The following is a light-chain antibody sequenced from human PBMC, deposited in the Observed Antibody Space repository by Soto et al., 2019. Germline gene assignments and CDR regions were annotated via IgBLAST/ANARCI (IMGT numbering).Light chain of an antibody. V-gene: IGLV2-14*01. CDR1: SSDVGGYNY. CDR2: DVS. J-gene: IGLJ2*01. Sequence: QSALTQPASVSGSPGQSITISCTGTSSDVGGYNYVSWYQQHPGKAPKLIIYDVSNRPSGVSNRFSGSKSGNTASLSISGLQAEDEADYCCSSYTSSSDVVFGGGTKLTVL. CDR3: SSYTSSSDVV.